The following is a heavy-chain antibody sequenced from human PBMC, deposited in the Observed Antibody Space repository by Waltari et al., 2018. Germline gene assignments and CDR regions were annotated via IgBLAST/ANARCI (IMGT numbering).Heavy chain of an antibody. D-gene: IGHD5-18*01. V-gene: IGHV3-7*03. CDR3: ASRGYSYGYFDY. Sequence: EVQLVESGGGLVQPGGSLRLSCAASGFTFSCYWMRWVGQAPGKGREWVANIKQDGSEKYYVDSVKGRFTISRDNAKNSLYLQMNSLRAEDTAVYYCASRGYSYGYFDYWGQGTLVTVSS. CDR2: IKQDGSEK. J-gene: IGHJ4*02. CDR1: GFTFSCYW.